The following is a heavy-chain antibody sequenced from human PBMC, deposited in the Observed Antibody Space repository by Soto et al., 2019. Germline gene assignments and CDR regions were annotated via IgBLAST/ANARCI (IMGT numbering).Heavy chain of an antibody. CDR1: GDSISSYY. D-gene: IGHD6-19*01. CDR2: IFHTGSA. J-gene: IGHJ4*02. CDR3: ERQPYTSGASYFDY. Sequence: SETLSLTCTVSGDSISSYYWSWIRQPPGKGLEWIGYIFHTGSANYNPSLKSRVTISIDTSKNQFSLRLCSVTAADTAVYYCERQPYTSGASYFDYWGQGTPVTVSS. V-gene: IGHV4-59*08.